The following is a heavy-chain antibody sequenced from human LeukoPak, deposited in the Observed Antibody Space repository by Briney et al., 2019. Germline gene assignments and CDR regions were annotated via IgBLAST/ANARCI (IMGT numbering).Heavy chain of an antibody. CDR2: ISAYNGNT. J-gene: IGHJ4*02. D-gene: IGHD1-7*01. CDR3: ARALDWNYLMG. CDR1: GYTFTSYG. V-gene: IGHV1-18*01. Sequence: ASVKVSCKASGYTFTSYGISWVRQAPGQGREGIGWISAYNGNTNYAQKLHGRVTMTTDTSTSTAYMELRSLRSADTAVYYCARALDWNYLMGWGQGTLVTVSS.